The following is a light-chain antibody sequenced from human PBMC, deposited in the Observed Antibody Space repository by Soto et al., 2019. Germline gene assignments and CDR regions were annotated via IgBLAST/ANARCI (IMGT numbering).Light chain of an antibody. V-gene: IGLV3-25*02. J-gene: IGLJ1*01. CDR3: QSADSSGTYV. CDR2: KDS. CDR1: ALPKQY. Sequence: SYALTQPPSVSVSPGQTARITCSGDALPKQYAYWYQQRPGQAPVLVIYKDSERPSGIPERFSGSSSGTTVTLTISGVQAEDEADYYCQSADSSGTYVFGTGTRSPS.